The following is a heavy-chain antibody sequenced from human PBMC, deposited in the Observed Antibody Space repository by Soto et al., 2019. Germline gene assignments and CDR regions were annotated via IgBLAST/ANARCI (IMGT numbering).Heavy chain of an antibody. Sequence: GSLRLSCAASGFTFSSFGMHWVRQAPGKGLEWVALISSDGNNKYYADSVKGRLTISRDNSKNTLYLQMNSLRAEDTAIYYCAKVGYCSGGSCYSDDAFDIWGQGAMVTVSS. D-gene: IGHD2-15*01. J-gene: IGHJ3*02. CDR2: ISSDGNNK. V-gene: IGHV3-30*18. CDR1: GFTFSSFG. CDR3: AKVGYCSGGSCYSDDAFDI.